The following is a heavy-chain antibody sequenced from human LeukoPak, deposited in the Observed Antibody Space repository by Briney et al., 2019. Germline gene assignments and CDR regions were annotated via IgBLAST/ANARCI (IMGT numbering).Heavy chain of an antibody. V-gene: IGHV3-23*01. D-gene: IGHD3-22*01. CDR2: ISGSGGST. CDR3: AKDEGSKYYYDSSGYLGLYFDY. J-gene: IGHJ4*02. Sequence: GGSLRLSCAASGFTFSSYGMSWVRQAPGKGLEWVAAISGSGGSTYYADSVKGRFTISRDNSKNTLYLQMNSLRAEDTAVYYCAKDEGSKYYYDSSGYLGLYFDYWGQGTLVTVSS. CDR1: GFTFSSYG.